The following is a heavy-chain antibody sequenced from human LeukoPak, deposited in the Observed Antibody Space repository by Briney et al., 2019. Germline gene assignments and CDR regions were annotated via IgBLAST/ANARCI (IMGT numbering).Heavy chain of an antibody. CDR1: GGTFSSYA. J-gene: IGHJ5*02. Sequence: ASAKVSCKASGGTFSSYAISWVRQAPGQGLEWMGRIIPILGIANYAQKFQGRVTITADKSTSTAYMELSSLRSEDTAVYYCARAIVATNWFDPWGRGTLVTVSS. V-gene: IGHV1-69*04. CDR3: ARAIVATNWFDP. CDR2: IIPILGIA. D-gene: IGHD5-12*01.